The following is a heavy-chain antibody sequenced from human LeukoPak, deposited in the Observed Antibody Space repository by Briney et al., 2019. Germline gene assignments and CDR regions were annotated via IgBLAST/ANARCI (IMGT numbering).Heavy chain of an antibody. CDR3: ARGIESYGDYGY. D-gene: IGHD4-17*01. Sequence: PSETLSLTCTVSGGSISGSYWSWIRQPPGKGLEWIAYMYNSGSTNYNPSLKGRVTISIDTSKNQSSLKLSSLTAADTAIYYCARGIESYGDYGYWGQGILVTVSS. CDR2: MYNSGST. V-gene: IGHV4-59*01. CDR1: GGSISGSY. J-gene: IGHJ4*02.